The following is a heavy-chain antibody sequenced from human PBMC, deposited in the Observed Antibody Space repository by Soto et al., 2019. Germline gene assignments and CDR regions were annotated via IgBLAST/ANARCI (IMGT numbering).Heavy chain of an antibody. D-gene: IGHD3-16*02. J-gene: IGHJ4*02. CDR2: ITSSGTTI. Sequence: XESLGLSCAASGFTFSSYEMNWVRQAPGKGLEWISYITSSGTTIYYADSVKGRFTISRDNAKNSLYLQMNSLRAEDTAVYYCARGNSPVNVYWGQGTLVTVSS. CDR1: GFTFSSYE. V-gene: IGHV3-48*03. CDR3: ARGNSPVNVY.